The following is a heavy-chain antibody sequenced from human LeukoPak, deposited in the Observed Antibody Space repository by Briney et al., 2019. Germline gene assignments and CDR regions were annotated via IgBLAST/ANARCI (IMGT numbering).Heavy chain of an antibody. D-gene: IGHD2-2*02. J-gene: IGHJ6*02. CDR3: ARSPSISARRHPPGV. CDR2: INHSGST. Sequence: PSETLSLTCAVYGGSFSGYYWSLIRQPPGKGLEWIGEINHSGSTNYNPSLKSRVNILVDTSKNQFSLKLSSVTAADTAVYYCARSPSISARRHPPGVWGQGTTVTVSS. CDR1: GGSFSGYY. V-gene: IGHV4-34*01.